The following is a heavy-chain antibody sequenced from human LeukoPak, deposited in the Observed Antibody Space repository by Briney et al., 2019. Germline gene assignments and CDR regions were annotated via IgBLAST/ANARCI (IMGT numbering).Heavy chain of an antibody. CDR2: MNPNSGNT. Sequence: ASVKVSCKASGYTFTSYDINWVRQATGQGLEWMGWMNPNSGNTGYAQKFQGRVTITRNTSISTAYMELSSLRSEDTAVYYCARGAVGWELDPFFDYWGQGTLVTVSS. V-gene: IGHV1-8*03. D-gene: IGHD1-26*01. CDR3: ARGAVGWELDPFFDY. J-gene: IGHJ4*02. CDR1: GYTFTSYD.